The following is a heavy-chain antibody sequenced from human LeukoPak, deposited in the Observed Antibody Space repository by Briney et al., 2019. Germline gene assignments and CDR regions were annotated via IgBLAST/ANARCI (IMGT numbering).Heavy chain of an antibody. D-gene: IGHD6-6*01. CDR2: ISSSGSTI. V-gene: IGHV3-48*03. CDR3: ASEVQLVGLDY. CDR1: GFTFSSYE. J-gene: IGHJ4*02. Sequence: RGSLRLSCAASGFTFSSYEMNWVRQAPGKGLEWVSYISSSGSTIYYADSVKGRFTISRDNAKNSLYLQMNSLRAEDTAVYYCASEVQLVGLDYWGQGTLVTVSS.